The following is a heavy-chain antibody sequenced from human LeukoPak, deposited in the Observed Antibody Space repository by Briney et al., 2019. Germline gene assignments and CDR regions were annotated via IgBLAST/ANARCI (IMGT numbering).Heavy chain of an antibody. CDR2: INPNSGDT. D-gene: IGHD6-13*01. V-gene: IGHV1-2*02. J-gene: IGHJ4*02. CDR1: GCTFTGYY. Sequence: ASVKVSCKASGCTFTGYYMHWVRQAPGQGLEWMGWINPNSGDTNYAQQFQGRVTMTRDKSISTAYMELSRLRSDDTAVYYCAQAGLLSFFDYWGQGTLVTVSS. CDR3: AQAGLLSFFDY.